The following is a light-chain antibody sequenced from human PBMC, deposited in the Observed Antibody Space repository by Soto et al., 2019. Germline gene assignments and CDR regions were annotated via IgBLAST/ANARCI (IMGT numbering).Light chain of an antibody. Sequence: EIVMTQSPSILSVSLGERASLSCRASHSVSSSYLAWYQQKPGQAPRLLIYGASSRATGIPDRFSGSGSATDFTLTISSLQSQDFAVYYCHQYIDWYPGTFGQGTKVDIK. CDR2: GAS. CDR1: HSVSSSY. V-gene: IGKV3D-15*01. CDR3: HQYIDWYPGT. J-gene: IGKJ1*01.